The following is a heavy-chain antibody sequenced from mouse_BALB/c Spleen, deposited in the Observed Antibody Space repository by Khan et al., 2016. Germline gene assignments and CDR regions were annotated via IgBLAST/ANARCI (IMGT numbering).Heavy chain of an antibody. J-gene: IGHJ4*01. Sequence: QVRLQQSGAELAKPGASVKMSCKASGYTFTSYWMHWVKQRPGQGLEWIGYINPSTGYTEYNQKFRDMATLTADKSSSTAYMQLSSLTSEDSAVYYCASLYGNYVPYALDYWGQGTSVTVSS. CDR3: ASLYGNYVPYALDY. CDR2: INPSTGYT. CDR1: GYTFTSYW. V-gene: IGHV1-7*01. D-gene: IGHD2-1*01.